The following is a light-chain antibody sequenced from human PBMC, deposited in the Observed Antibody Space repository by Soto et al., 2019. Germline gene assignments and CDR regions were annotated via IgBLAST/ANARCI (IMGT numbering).Light chain of an antibody. CDR3: QQYNSYSGP. CDR2: KAS. Sequence: DIQMTQSPSTLSASVGDRVTITCRASQSISSWLAWYQQKPGKAPKLLIYKASSLASGVPSRFSGSGSGTEFTLTISSLQPDDFATYYCQQYNSYSGPFGQGTKVEIQ. CDR1: QSISSW. J-gene: IGKJ1*01. V-gene: IGKV1-5*03.